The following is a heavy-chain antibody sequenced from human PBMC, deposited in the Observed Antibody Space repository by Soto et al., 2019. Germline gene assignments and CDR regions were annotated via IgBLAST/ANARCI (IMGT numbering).Heavy chain of an antibody. CDR1: GYAFTTYY. J-gene: IGHJ4*02. D-gene: IGHD1-26*01. CDR3: ARRGSGSYYDY. V-gene: IGHV1-46*01. Sequence: GASVKVSCKASGYAFTTYYIHWVRQAPGQGLEWMGILNPNSGATTYAQKFQGRVTMTRDTSTSTVYMELNSLRAEDTAIYYCARRGSGSYYDYWGQGTLVTVSS. CDR2: LNPNSGAT.